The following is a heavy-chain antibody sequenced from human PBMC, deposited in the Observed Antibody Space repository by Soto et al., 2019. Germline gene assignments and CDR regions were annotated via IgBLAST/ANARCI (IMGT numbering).Heavy chain of an antibody. V-gene: IGHV1-18*01. CDR3: ARGFRIAVKVAFDI. J-gene: IGHJ3*02. CDR2: ISAYNGNT. CDR1: GYTFTSYG. Sequence: GASAKVSCKASGYTFTSYGMSWARQAPGQGLEWMGWISAYNGNTNYAQKLQGRVTMTTDTSTSTAYMELRSLRSDDTAVYYCARGFRIAVKVAFDIWGQGTMVTVSS. D-gene: IGHD6-19*01.